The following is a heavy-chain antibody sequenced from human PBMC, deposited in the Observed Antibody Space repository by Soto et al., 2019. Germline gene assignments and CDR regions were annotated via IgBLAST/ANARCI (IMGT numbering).Heavy chain of an antibody. V-gene: IGHV4-31*03. D-gene: IGHD6-13*01. CDR1: GGSISSGGYY. CDR3: ARKGSSSWYGYYYYGMDV. Sequence: PSETLSLTCTVSGGSISSGGYYWSWIRQHPGKGLEWIGYIYYSGSTYYNPSLKSRVTISVDTSKNQFSLKLSSVTAADTAVYYCARKGSSSWYGYYYYGMDVWGQGTTVTVSS. CDR2: IYYSGST. J-gene: IGHJ6*02.